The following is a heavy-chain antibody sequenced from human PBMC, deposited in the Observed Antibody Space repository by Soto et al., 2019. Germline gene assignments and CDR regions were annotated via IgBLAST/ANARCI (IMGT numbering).Heavy chain of an antibody. D-gene: IGHD3-9*01. V-gene: IGHV1-69*01. CDR2: ITPIFGAA. CDR3: ARGWSYDILTAYSY. CDR1: GGTFRNYP. J-gene: IGHJ4*02. Sequence: SVKVSWEASGGTFRNYPISWVLEAPGQGLEWMGGITPIFGAANYAQKFQGRVTITADESTNTAYMELSSLRSEDTALYYCARGWSYDILTAYSYWGQGTLVTVSS.